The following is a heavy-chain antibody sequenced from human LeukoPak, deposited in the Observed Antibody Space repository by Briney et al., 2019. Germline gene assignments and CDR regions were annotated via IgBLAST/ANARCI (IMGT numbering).Heavy chain of an antibody. CDR1: GYTFTSYA. V-gene: IGHV1-3*01. D-gene: IGHD3-10*01. CDR2: INAGNGNT. CDR3: ARASYYYGSGSPPALDWFDP. Sequence: GASVKVSCKASGYTFTSYAMHWVRQAPGQRLEWMGWINAGNGNTKYSQKFQGRVTITADKSTSTAYMELSSLRSEDTAVYYCARASYYYGSGSPPALDWFDPWGQGTLVTVSS. J-gene: IGHJ5*02.